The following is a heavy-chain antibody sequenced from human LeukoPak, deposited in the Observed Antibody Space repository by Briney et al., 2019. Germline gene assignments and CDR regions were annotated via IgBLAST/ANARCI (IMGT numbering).Heavy chain of an antibody. V-gene: IGHV3-30*02. J-gene: IGHJ4*02. D-gene: IGHD2-21*01. Sequence: PGGSLRLSCAASGFTFSSYGMHWVRQAPGKGLEWVAFIRYDGSNKYYADSMKGRFTTSRDNSKNTLYLQMNSLRAEDTAVYYCAKDFGILWALDYWGQGTLVTVSS. CDR2: IRYDGSNK. CDR1: GFTFSSYG. CDR3: AKDFGILWALDY.